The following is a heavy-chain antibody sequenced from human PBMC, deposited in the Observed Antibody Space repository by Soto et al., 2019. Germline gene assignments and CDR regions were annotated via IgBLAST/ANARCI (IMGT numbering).Heavy chain of an antibody. CDR3: ARSPDSSGYYPRRYYYGMDV. Sequence: SETLSLTCAVSGGSISSSNWWSCVSQPPGKGLEWIGEIYHSGSTNYNPSLKSRVTISVDKSKNQFSLKLSSVTAADTAVYYCARSPDSSGYYPRRYYYGMDVWGQGTTVTVSS. CDR2: IYHSGST. D-gene: IGHD3-22*01. J-gene: IGHJ6*02. CDR1: GGSISSSNW. V-gene: IGHV4-4*02.